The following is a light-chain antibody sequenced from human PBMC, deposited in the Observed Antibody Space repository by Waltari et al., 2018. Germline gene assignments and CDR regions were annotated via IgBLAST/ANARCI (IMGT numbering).Light chain of an antibody. V-gene: IGKV3D-15*01. Sequence: EIVMTQSPATLSVSPGERATLSCRASQSVGNNLVWYQHKPGQAPRLLMYGASIRSVDFPSRFSGSGSGTEFTLTISGPQSEDFALYYCQQYYNWPRTFGQGTKVEIK. J-gene: IGKJ1*01. CDR3: QQYYNWPRT. CDR2: GAS. CDR1: QSVGNN.